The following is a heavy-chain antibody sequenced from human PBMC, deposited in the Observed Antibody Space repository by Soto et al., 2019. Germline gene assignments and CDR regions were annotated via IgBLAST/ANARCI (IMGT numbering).Heavy chain of an antibody. CDR1: GGSISSSSYY. CDR3: ARPHPPDYEAFWFDP. V-gene: IGHV4-39*01. D-gene: IGHD4-17*01. Sequence: QLQLQESGPGLVKPSETLSLTCTVSGGSISSSSYYWGWIRQPPGKGLEWIGSIYYSGSTYYNPSLKSRVTISVDTSKNQFSLKLSSVTAADTAVYYCARPHPPDYEAFWFDPWGQGTLVTVSS. J-gene: IGHJ5*02. CDR2: IYYSGST.